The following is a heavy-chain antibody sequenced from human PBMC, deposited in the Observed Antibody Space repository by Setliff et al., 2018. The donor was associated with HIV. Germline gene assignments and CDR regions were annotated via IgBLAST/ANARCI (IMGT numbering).Heavy chain of an antibody. J-gene: IGHJ4*02. CDR1: GGTFSSYA. Sequence: GASVKVSCKASGGTFSSYAISWVRQAPGQGLEWMGRIIPIFGKANYAQKFQGRVTNTADKSTSTAYMELSSLRSEDTAVYYCARGVDCGGYCYPDYWGQGTLVTVSS. CDR2: IIPIFGKA. CDR3: ARGVDCGGYCYPDY. D-gene: IGHD2-21*02. V-gene: IGHV1-69*04.